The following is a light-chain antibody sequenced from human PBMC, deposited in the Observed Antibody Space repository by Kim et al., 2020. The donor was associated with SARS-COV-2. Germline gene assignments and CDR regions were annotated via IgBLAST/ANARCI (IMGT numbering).Light chain of an antibody. CDR3: QQYDTSPPDT. CDR2: SAS. J-gene: IGKJ5*01. V-gene: IGKV3-20*01. CDR1: QSVPNNY. Sequence: GERATLSVRASQSVPNNYLAWYQQKPGHAPRILIYSASSRVTGIPDRFSGSGSGTDFTLTISRLEPEDFAVYYCQQYDTSPPDTFGQGKRLEIK.